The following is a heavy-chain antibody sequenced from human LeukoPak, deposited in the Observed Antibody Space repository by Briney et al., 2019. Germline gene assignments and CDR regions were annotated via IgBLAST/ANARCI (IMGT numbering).Heavy chain of an antibody. CDR2: IFYRGGT. D-gene: IGHD3-10*01. J-gene: IGHJ5*02. CDR1: SGSINTSNYY. Sequence: SETLSLTCTVSSGSINTSNYYWGWIRQPPGKGLEWIGNIFYRGGTYYSPSLKSRVTISVDTSKNQFSLKLSSVTAADTAVYYCARGLWFGEINWFDPWGQGTLVTVSS. V-gene: IGHV4-39*07. CDR3: ARGLWFGEINWFDP.